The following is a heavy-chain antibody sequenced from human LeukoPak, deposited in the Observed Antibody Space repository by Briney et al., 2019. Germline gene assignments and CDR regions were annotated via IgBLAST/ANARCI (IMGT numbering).Heavy chain of an antibody. D-gene: IGHD2-15*01. Sequence: GGSLRLSCAASGFGFSDFYMHWVRQASGRGLEWVGLIRTKPNSYTTVYAASVKGRFTISGDDSENTAYLQMNSLKAEDTAVYYCTRQHCSGGTCSYVDYWGQGTLVTVSS. CDR3: TRQHCSGGTCSYVDY. CDR1: GFGFSDFY. CDR2: IRTKPNSYTT. J-gene: IGHJ4*02. V-gene: IGHV3-73*01.